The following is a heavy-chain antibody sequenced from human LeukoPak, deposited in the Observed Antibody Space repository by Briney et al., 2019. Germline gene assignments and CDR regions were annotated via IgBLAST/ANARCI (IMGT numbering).Heavy chain of an antibody. J-gene: IGHJ4*02. CDR1: GGSISSSSYY. V-gene: IGHV4-39*01. CDR3: EAAGNALFDY. D-gene: IGHD6-13*01. Sequence: PSETLSLTCTVSGGSISSSSYYWGWIRQPPGKGLEWIGSIYYSGSTYYNPSLKSRVTISVDTSKNQFSPKLGSVTAADTAVYYCEAAGNALFDYWGQGTLVTVSS. CDR2: IYYSGST.